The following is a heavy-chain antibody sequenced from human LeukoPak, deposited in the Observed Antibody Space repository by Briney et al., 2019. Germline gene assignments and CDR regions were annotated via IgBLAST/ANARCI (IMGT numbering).Heavy chain of an antibody. V-gene: IGHV3-11*05. J-gene: IGHJ6*02. CDR1: GFTFSDYY. CDR2: ISSSSSYT. Sequence: TAGGSLRLSCAASGFTFSDYYMSWIRQAPGKGLEWVSYISSSSSYTNYADSVKGRFTISRDNAKNSLYLQMNSLRAEDTAVYYCARDDIVVVPAATAVDYYYYGMDVWGQGTTVTVSS. D-gene: IGHD2-2*01. CDR3: ARDDIVVVPAATAVDYYYYGMDV.